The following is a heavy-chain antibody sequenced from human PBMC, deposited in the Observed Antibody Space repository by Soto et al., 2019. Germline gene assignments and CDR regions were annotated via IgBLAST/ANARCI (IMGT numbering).Heavy chain of an antibody. J-gene: IGHJ4*02. CDR2: INHSGST. CDR1: GGSFSGYY. V-gene: IGHV4-34*01. Sequence: QVQLQQWGAGLLKPSETLSLTCAVYGGSFSGYYWSWIRQPPGKGLEWIGEINHSGSTNYNPSLKSPATISVDTSKNQFSLKLSSVTAADTAVYYCARGLTGVVVVAAAYFDYWGQGTLVTVSS. D-gene: IGHD2-15*01. CDR3: ARGLTGVVVVAAAYFDY.